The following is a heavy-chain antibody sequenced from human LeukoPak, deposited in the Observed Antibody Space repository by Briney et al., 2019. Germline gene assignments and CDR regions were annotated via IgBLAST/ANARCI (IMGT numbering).Heavy chain of an antibody. CDR3: ARGEMVRGVIITYYYMDV. Sequence: ASVKVSCKASGYTFTGYFIHWVRQAPGQGLEWMGWINPNSGGTNYAQKFQGRVTMTRDTSISTAYMELSRLRSDDTAVYYCARGEMVRGVIITYYYMDVWGKGTTVTISS. V-gene: IGHV1-2*02. D-gene: IGHD3-10*01. J-gene: IGHJ6*03. CDR1: GYTFTGYF. CDR2: INPNSGGT.